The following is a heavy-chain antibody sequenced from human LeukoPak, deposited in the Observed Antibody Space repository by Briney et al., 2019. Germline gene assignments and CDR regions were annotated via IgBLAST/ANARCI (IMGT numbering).Heavy chain of an antibody. V-gene: IGHV3-23*01. CDR2: IFGSGGST. CDR3: GKTTVGYSSGQKPAWPVDY. J-gene: IGHJ4*02. CDR1: GFTFSSYA. D-gene: IGHD5-18*01. Sequence: GGSLRLSCAASGFTFSSYAMYWVRQAPGKGLEWVSGIFGSGGSTHYADSVKGRFTISRDNSKNTVYLQMNSLRAEDTAVYYRGKTTVGYSSGQKPAWPVDYWGQGTLVTVSS.